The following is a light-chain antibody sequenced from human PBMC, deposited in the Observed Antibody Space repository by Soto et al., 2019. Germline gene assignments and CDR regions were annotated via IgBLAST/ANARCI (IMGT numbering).Light chain of an antibody. J-gene: IGKJ5*01. CDR2: AAS. Sequence: EVLMTQSPATLSVSPGDRATLSCRASQSINSNLAWYQQQPGQAPRLLIYAASTRATAVPDRFSGSGSGTDFTLTITGLQSDDFAVYFCQQYTDWPMTFGQGTRLDIK. V-gene: IGKV3-15*01. CDR1: QSINSN. CDR3: QQYTDWPMT.